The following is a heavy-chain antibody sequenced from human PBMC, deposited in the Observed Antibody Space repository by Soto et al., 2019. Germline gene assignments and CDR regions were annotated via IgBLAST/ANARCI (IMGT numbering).Heavy chain of an antibody. CDR3: AKDVDIVVVPAAQDDYYYYYGMDV. D-gene: IGHD2-2*03. J-gene: IGHJ6*02. CDR1: GFTFSSYG. Sequence: GGSLRLSCAASGFTFSSYGMHWVRQAPGKGLEWVAVISYDGSNKYYADSVKGRFTISRDNSKNTLYLQMNSLRAEDTAVYYCAKDVDIVVVPAAQDDYYYYYGMDVWGQGTTVTVSS. V-gene: IGHV3-30*18. CDR2: ISYDGSNK.